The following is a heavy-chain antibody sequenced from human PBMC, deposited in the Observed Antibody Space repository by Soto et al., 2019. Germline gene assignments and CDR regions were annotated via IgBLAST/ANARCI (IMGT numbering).Heavy chain of an antibody. CDR2: ISAYNGNT. Sequence: ASVKVSCKASGYTFTSYGISWVRQAPGQGLEWMGWISAYNGNTNYAQKLQGRVTMTTDTSTSTAYMELRSLRADDTAVYFCARGSIGFLKGGWFDPWGQGTLVTVSS. V-gene: IGHV1-18*04. CDR1: GYTFTSYG. J-gene: IGHJ5*02. CDR3: ARGSIGFLKGGWFDP. D-gene: IGHD6-25*01.